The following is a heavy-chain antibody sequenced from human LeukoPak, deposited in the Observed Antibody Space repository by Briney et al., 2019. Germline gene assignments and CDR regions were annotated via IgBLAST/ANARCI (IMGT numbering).Heavy chain of an antibody. D-gene: IGHD6-19*01. CDR2: RDYSGGT. Sequence: PSETLSLTCTVSGDSFTSVTDYWAWIRQPPGKGLEWIATRDYSGGTYYNPSLESRVAISADMSKNQISLQLTSVTGADTAVYYCAGERGEEYSSGWYKTNFFYNWGQGIRVTVSS. CDR3: AGERGEEYSSGWYKTNFFYN. J-gene: IGHJ4*02. V-gene: IGHV4-39*07. CDR1: GDSFTSVTDY.